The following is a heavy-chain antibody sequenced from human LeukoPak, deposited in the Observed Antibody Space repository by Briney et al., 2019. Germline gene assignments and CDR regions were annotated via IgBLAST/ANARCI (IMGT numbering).Heavy chain of an antibody. CDR2: IYTSGST. V-gene: IGHV4-4*07. Sequence: SETLPLTCTVSGASISGYYWSWIRQPAGKGLEWIGRIYTSGSTDYNPPLKSRVIMSVDTSKNQFSLKLSSVTAADTAVYYCARETYSSGWYFDYCGQGTLVTVSS. CDR3: ARETYSSGWYFDY. J-gene: IGHJ4*02. CDR1: GASISGYY. D-gene: IGHD6-19*01.